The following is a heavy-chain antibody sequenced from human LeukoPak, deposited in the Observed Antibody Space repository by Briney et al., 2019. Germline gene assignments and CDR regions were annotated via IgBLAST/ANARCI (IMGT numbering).Heavy chain of an antibody. V-gene: IGHV1-46*01. CDR3: ARDNSVEDTAWWFDP. Sequence: ASVKVSCTASGYTFTSYYMHWVRQTPGQGLEWMGIINPSGGSTSYAQKFQGRVTMTRDMSTSTDYMELSSLRSEDTAVYYCARDNSVEDTAWWFDPWGQGTLVTVSS. CDR2: INPSGGST. CDR1: GYTFTSYY. D-gene: IGHD4-23*01. J-gene: IGHJ5*02.